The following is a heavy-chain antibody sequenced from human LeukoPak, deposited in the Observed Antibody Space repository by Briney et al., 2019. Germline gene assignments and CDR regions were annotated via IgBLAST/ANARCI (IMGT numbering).Heavy chain of an antibody. CDR2: ISSSSSYV. D-gene: IGHD2-15*01. CDR1: GFTFSSYS. J-gene: IGHJ6*03. V-gene: IGHV3-21*01. CDR3: ARAGYCSGGSCMGGYMDV. Sequence: PGGSLRLSCAASGFTFSSYSLNWVRQAPGKGLEWVSSISSSSSYVDYADSVKGRFTISRDNAKNSLYLQMNSLRAEDTAVYYCARAGYCSGGSCMGGYMDVWGKGTTVTVSS.